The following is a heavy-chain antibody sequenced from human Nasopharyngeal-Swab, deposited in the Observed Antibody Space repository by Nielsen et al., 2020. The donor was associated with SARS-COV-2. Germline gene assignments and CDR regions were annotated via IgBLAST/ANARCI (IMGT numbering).Heavy chain of an antibody. CDR3: ARDRNEQWLVLDY. CDR2: ISYDGSNK. Sequence: GGSLRLSCAASGFTFSSYAMHWVRHAPGKGLEWVAVISYDGSNKYYADSVKGRFTISRDNSKNTLYLQMNSLRAEDTAVYYCARDRNEQWLVLDYWGQGTLVTVSS. D-gene: IGHD6-19*01. J-gene: IGHJ4*02. CDR1: GFTFSSYA. V-gene: IGHV3-30*04.